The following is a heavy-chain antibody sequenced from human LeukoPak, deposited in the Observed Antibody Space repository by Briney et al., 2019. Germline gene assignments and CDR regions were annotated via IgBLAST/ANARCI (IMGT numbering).Heavy chain of an antibody. V-gene: IGHV1-18*01. CDR2: ISAYNGHT. D-gene: IGHD6-13*01. J-gene: IGHJ6*03. CDR3: ARDRDPKRKGIDSSSWPYYYYMDV. Sequence: ASVKVSCKASDYTFTSYGISWVRQAPGQGLEWMGWISAYNGHTNYAQKLQGRVTMTTDTSTTTAYMELRSLRSDDTAVYYCARDRDPKRKGIDSSSWPYYYYMDVWGKGTTVTVSS. CDR1: DYTFTSYG.